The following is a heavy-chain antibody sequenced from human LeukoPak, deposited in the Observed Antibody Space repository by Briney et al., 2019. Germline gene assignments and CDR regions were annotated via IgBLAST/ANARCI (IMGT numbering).Heavy chain of an antibody. D-gene: IGHD1-26*01. CDR2: IKQDESEK. J-gene: IGHJ4*02. V-gene: IGHV3-7*01. CDR1: GFTFSTYW. CDR3: ARPSLNSGSYFDY. Sequence: SGGSLRLSCAASGFTFSTYWMSWVRQTPGKGLEWVANIKQDESEKYYVDSVKGRFTISRDNARNSLYLQMNSLRAEDTAVYYCARPSLNSGSYFDYWGQGILVTVSS.